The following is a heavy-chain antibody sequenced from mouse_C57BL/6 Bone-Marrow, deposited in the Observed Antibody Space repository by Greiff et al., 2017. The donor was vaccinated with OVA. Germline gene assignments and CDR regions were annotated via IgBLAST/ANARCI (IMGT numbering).Heavy chain of an antibody. CDR2: IDPENGDT. CDR1: GFNIKDDY. J-gene: IGHJ2*01. Sequence: VQLQHSGAELVRPGASVKLSCTASGFNIKDDYMHWVKQRPEQGLEWIGWIDPENGDTEYASKFQGKATITADTSSNTAYLQLSSMTSEDTAVYYCTTDGYYWDPSYFDDWGQGTTLTVSS. CDR3: TTDGYYWDPSYFDD. D-gene: IGHD2-3*01. V-gene: IGHV14-4*01.